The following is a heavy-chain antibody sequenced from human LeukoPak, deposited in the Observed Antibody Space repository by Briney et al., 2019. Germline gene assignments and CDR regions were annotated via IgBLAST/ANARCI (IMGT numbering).Heavy chain of an antibody. CDR3: ARDHGYGDDYYYYYMDV. V-gene: IGHV3-7*01. CDR2: IKQDGSEK. Sequence: PGGSLRLSCAASGFTFSSYWMSWVRQAPGKGLEWVANIKQDGSEKYYVDSVKGRFTISRDNAKNSLYLQMNSLRAEDTAVYYCARDHGYGDDYYYYYMDVWGKGTTVTVSS. CDR1: GFTFSSYW. J-gene: IGHJ6*03. D-gene: IGHD4-17*01.